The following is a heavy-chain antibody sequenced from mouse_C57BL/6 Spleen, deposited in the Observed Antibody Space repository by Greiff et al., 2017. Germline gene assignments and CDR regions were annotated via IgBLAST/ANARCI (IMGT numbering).Heavy chain of an antibody. CDR2: IDPEDGET. Sequence: EVKLVESGAELVKPGASVKLSCTASGFNIKDYYMHWVKQRTEQGLEWIGRIDPEDGETKYAPKFQGKATITADTSSNTAYLQLSSLTSEDTAVYYCARDSNYVKYFDVWGTGTTVTVSS. CDR1: GFNIKDYY. CDR3: ARDSNYVKYFDV. V-gene: IGHV14-2*01. J-gene: IGHJ1*03. D-gene: IGHD2-5*01.